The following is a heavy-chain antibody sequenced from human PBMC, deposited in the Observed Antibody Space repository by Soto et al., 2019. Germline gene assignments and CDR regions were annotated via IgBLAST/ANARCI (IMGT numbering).Heavy chain of an antibody. CDR2: ISAYNGNT. J-gene: IGHJ6*02. Sequence: AAVKVSCKASGYTFTSYGISWVRQAPGQGLEWMGWISAYNGNTNYAQKLQGRVTMTTDTSTSTAYMELRSLSSDDTAVYYCATVELRYLDWLSKRDYHAIDVWG. D-gene: IGHD3-9*01. CDR3: ATVELRYLDWLSKRDYHAIDV. V-gene: IGHV1-18*04. CDR1: GYTFTSYG.